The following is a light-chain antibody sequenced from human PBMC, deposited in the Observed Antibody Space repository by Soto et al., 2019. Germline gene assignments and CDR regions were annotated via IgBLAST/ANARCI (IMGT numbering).Light chain of an antibody. CDR1: QGVSSN. V-gene: IGKV3-15*01. CDR3: QQYNNWPPWT. CDR2: GAS. J-gene: IGKJ1*01. Sequence: EIVMTQSPPTLSVSPGERATLSCRASQGVSSNLAWYQQKPGQAPRLLIYGASTRATGIPARFSGSGSGTEFTLTISSLQSEDFAVYYCQQYNNWPPWTFGQRTKVDI.